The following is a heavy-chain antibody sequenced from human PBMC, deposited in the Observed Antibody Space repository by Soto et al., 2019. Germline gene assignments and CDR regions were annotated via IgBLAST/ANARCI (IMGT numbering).Heavy chain of an antibody. V-gene: IGHV4-30-4*01. CDR1: GGSISSGDYY. Sequence: SETLSLTCTVSGGSISSGDYYWSWIRQPPGKGLEWIGYIYYSGSTYYNPSLKSRVTISVDTSKNQFSLKLSSVTVADTAVYYCARSSGEVVIPLNFDYWGQGTLVTVSS. D-gene: IGHD3-22*01. CDR2: IYYSGST. CDR3: ARSSGEVVIPLNFDY. J-gene: IGHJ4*02.